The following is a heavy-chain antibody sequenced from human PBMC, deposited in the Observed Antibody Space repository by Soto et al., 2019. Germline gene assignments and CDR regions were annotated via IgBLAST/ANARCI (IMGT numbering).Heavy chain of an antibody. D-gene: IGHD2-8*01. V-gene: IGHV4-59*01. CDR1: GGSISSYY. Sequence: SETLSLTCTVSGGSISSYYWSWIRQPPGKGLEWIGYIYYSGSTNYNPSLKSRVTISVDTSKNQFSLKLSSVTAADTAVYYCARVNGALNFDYWGQGTLVTVSS. CDR2: IYYSGST. CDR3: ARVNGALNFDY. J-gene: IGHJ4*02.